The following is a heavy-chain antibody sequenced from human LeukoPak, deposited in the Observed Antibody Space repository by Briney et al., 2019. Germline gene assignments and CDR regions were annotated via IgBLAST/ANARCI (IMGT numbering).Heavy chain of an antibody. CDR3: ARVRSTWWIPENDVFDI. J-gene: IGHJ3*02. Sequence: GASVKVSCKASGYTFTGYYMHWVRQAPGQGLEWMGWINPNSGGTNYAQKFQGRVTMTRNTSISTAYMELSSLRSEDTAVYYCARVRSTWWIPENDVFDIWGQGTMVTVSS. D-gene: IGHD6-13*01. V-gene: IGHV1-2*02. CDR2: INPNSGGT. CDR1: GYTFTGYY.